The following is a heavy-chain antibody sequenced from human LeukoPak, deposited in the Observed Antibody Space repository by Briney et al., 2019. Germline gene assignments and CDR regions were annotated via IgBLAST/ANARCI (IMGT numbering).Heavy chain of an antibody. V-gene: IGHV1-2*06. J-gene: IGHJ5*02. CDR2: INPNSGGT. Sequence: ASVKVSCKASGGTFSSYAISWVRQAPGQGLEWMGRINPNSGGTNYAQKFQGRVTMTRDTSISTAYMELSRLRSDDTAVYYCARGDKASTRAKWFDPWGQGTLVTVSS. CDR3: ARGDKASTRAKWFDP. CDR1: GGTFSSYA. D-gene: IGHD2-2*01.